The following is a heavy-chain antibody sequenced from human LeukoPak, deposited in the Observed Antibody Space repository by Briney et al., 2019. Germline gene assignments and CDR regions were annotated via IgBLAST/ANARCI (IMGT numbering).Heavy chain of an antibody. D-gene: IGHD6-19*01. Sequence: GGSLRLSCGASGFTFSSHAMSWVRQAPGKGLEWVSVISASGASTYYADSVKGRFTISRDNSKNTVFLQMNSLRAEDTAVYYCAKNPYNTGWYYFQSWGQGTLVTVSP. CDR1: GFTFSSHA. CDR3: AKNPYNTGWYYFQS. J-gene: IGHJ1*01. V-gene: IGHV3-23*01. CDR2: ISASGAST.